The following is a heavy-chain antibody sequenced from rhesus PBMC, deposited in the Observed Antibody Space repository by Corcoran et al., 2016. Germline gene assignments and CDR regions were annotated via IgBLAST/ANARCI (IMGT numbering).Heavy chain of an antibody. CDR3: ARYCTSTTCFYIFEC. V-gene: IGHV4-80*01. Sequence: QVQLQESGPGLVQPSETLSLPCAVSGRSFSSYWWSWIRQPPGKGLEWIGEINGNIGRTNYNHPLKRRVTIAKAASKNHLSLKLRSVTAAYTAVYYCARYCTSTTCFYIFECWGQGALVTVSS. D-gene: IGHD2-2*01. J-gene: IGHJ1*01. CDR1: GRSFSSYW. CDR2: INGNIGRT.